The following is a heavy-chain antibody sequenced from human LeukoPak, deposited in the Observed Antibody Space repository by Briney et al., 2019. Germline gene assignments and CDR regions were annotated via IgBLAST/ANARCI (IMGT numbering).Heavy chain of an antibody. CDR2: ISGSSGST. D-gene: IGHD3-22*01. J-gene: IGHJ4*02. CDR3: AKDGARLYYYDSSGYWSGSYYFDY. CDR1: GFTFSSYA. V-gene: IGHV3-23*01. Sequence: GGSLRLSCAASGFTFSSYAMSWVRQAPGKGLEWVSAISGSSGSTYYADSVKGRFTISRDNSKNTLYLQMNSLRAEDTAVYYCAKDGARLYYYDSSGYWSGSYYFDYWGQGTLVTVSS.